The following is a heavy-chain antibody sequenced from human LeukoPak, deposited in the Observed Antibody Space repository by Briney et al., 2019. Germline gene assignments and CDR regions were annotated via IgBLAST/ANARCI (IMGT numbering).Heavy chain of an antibody. D-gene: IGHD1-26*01. Sequence: GGSLRLSCAASGFTFSSYGMSWVRQAPGRGLEWVSAIGGRDGSTYYADSVKGRFTISRDNSKNTLYVQMNSLRAEDTAVYYCAKKGATTGDFDYWGQGTLVTVSS. CDR2: IGGRDGST. V-gene: IGHV3-23*01. CDR1: GFTFSSYG. CDR3: AKKGATTGDFDY. J-gene: IGHJ4*02.